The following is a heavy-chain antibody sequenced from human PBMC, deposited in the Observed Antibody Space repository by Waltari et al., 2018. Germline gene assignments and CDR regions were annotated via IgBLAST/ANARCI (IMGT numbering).Heavy chain of an antibody. CDR3: ARGCGGYCSSGEYYFDQ. CDR2: IQNTGHRI. J-gene: IGHJ4*02. Sequence: EVHLLDSGGRLVQPGGSLRLSCIASGFNFRDYGMHWVRQAPGGGLEWVSYIQNTGHRIYDADSVKGRFTSSRDNAKNSVYLQMNSLRAEDTAVYYCARGCGGYCSSGEYYFDQWGQGTLVTVSS. V-gene: IGHV3-48*01. CDR1: GFNFRDYG. D-gene: IGHD2-21*01.